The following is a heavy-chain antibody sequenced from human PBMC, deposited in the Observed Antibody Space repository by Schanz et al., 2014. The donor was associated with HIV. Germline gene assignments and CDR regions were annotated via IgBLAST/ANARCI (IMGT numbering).Heavy chain of an antibody. D-gene: IGHD3-3*01. J-gene: IGHJ4*02. CDR1: GFTFSSYG. Sequence: VQLVESGGGVVQPGRSLRLSCAASGFTFSSYGMHWVRQAPGKGLEWGAVISNDGSNKHYADSVKGRFTISRDNSKNTLYLQMNSLRAEDTAVYYCARDFNFWSGHYYFDYWGQGTLVTVSS. CDR2: ISNDGSNK. V-gene: IGHV3-33*05. CDR3: ARDFNFWSGHYYFDY.